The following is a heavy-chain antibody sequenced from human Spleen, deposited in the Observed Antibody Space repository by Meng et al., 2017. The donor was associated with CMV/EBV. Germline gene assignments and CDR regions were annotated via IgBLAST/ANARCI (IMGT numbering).Heavy chain of an antibody. CDR2: IRDDGTNK. V-gene: IGHV3-30*02. CDR1: GFTFSSYA. D-gene: IGHD6-19*01. J-gene: IGHJ4*02. CDR3: AKESPPVAAKNPVDY. Sequence: GESLKISCAASGFTFSSYAMHWVRQAPGKGLEWVAFIRDDGTNKYYVGSVKGRFTISRDDSQNTLFLQMNSLKPEDTAVYYCAKESPPVAAKNPVDYWGQGTLVTVSS.